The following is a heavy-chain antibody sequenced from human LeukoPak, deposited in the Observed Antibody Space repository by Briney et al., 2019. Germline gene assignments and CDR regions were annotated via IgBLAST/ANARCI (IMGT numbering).Heavy chain of an antibody. CDR1: GFTFSSYA. CDR3: ARDRILADAFDI. Sequence: PGGSLRLSCAPSGFTFSSYAMSWVRQAPGKGLEWVSAISGSGGSTYYADSVKGRFTISRDNSKNTLYLQMNSLRAEDTAVYYCARDRILADAFDIWGQGTMVTVSS. V-gene: IGHV3-23*01. CDR2: ISGSGGST. J-gene: IGHJ3*02. D-gene: IGHD3-3*02.